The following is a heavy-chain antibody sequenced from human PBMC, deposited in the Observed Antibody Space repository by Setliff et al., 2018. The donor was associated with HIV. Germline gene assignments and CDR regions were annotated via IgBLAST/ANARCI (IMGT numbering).Heavy chain of an antibody. D-gene: IGHD3-22*01. V-gene: IGHV1-69*05. CDR2: IIPIFGTT. CDR3: ARGRRSDYYDSNGYLYYYFDL. Sequence: SVKVSCKTSGGTFSSYGVSWVRQAPGQGLQWMGGIIPIFGTTDYTQRFKGRVTITTDEPATTVYMELSSLRSDDTAVYYCARGRRSDYYDSNGYLYYYFDLWGRGTLVTVSS. J-gene: IGHJ2*01. CDR1: GGTFSSYG.